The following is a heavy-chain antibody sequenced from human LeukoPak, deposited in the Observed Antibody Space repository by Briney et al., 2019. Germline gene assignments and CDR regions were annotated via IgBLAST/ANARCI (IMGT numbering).Heavy chain of an antibody. CDR1: GGSFSGYY. CDR2: IFHSGST. CDR3: ARGGYYSSGWPFDY. Sequence: PSETLSLTCAVYGGSFSGYYWVWIRQPPGKGLEWIGSIFHSGSTYYNPSLQSRVTISLDTSKNQFSLKLSSVTAADTALYYCARGGYYSSGWPFDYWGQGTLVTVSS. J-gene: IGHJ4*02. D-gene: IGHD6-19*01. V-gene: IGHV4-34*01.